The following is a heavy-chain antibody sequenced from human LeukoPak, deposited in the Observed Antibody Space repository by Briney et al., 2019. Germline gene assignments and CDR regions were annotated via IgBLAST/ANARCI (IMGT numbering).Heavy chain of an antibody. CDR3: ARDIGHSYYDFWSAHLSYYYYYMDV. CDR2: IKQDGSEK. J-gene: IGHJ6*03. D-gene: IGHD3-3*01. Sequence: PGGSLRLSCAASGFTFSSYAMSWVRQAPGKGLEWVANIKQDGSEKYYVDSVKGRFTISRDNAKNSLYLQMNSLRAEDTAVYYCARDIGHSYYDFWSAHLSYYYYYMDVWGKGTTVTVSS. V-gene: IGHV3-7*01. CDR1: GFTFSSYA.